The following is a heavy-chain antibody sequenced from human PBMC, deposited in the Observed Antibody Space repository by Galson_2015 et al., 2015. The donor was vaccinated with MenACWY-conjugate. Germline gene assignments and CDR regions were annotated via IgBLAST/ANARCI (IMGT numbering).Heavy chain of an antibody. CDR1: GFTFSSYA. D-gene: IGHD2-15*01. Sequence: SLRLSCAASGFTFSSYAMSWVRQAPGKGLEWVSAISGSGGSTHYADSVKGRFTISRDNSKNTLYLQMNSLRAEDTAVYYCAKARLYYSGGSCYTHYYYYGMDVWGQGTTVTVSS. V-gene: IGHV3-23*01. J-gene: IGHJ6*02. CDR2: ISGSGGST. CDR3: AKARLYYSGGSCYTHYYYYGMDV.